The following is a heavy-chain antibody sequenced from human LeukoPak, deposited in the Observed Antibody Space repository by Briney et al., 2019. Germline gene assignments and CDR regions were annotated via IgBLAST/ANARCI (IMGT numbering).Heavy chain of an antibody. D-gene: IGHD1-26*01. V-gene: IGHV3-7*03. CDR3: ARATRGGVGASSY. Sequence: PGGSLRLSCAASGISFSNYWMSWVRQAPGKGLEWVANIKEDGSEKNYVDSVKGRFTISRDNAKNSVYLQMTSLRTEDTAVYYCARATRGGVGASSYWGQGTLVTVST. CDR1: GISFSNYW. J-gene: IGHJ4*02. CDR2: IKEDGSEK.